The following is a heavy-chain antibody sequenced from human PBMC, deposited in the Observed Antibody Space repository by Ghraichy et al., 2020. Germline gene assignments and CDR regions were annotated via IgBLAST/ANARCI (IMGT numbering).Heavy chain of an antibody. CDR1: GYTFTTPV. D-gene: IGHD6-19*01. CDR2: ISAYNGNT. CDR3: ARDGAQWLVFDAFDI. Sequence: ASVKVSCKTSGYTFTTPVISWVRQAPGQGLEWMGWISAYNGNTNYAQKLQGRVTMTTDTSTSTAYMELRSLRSDDTAVYYCARDGAQWLVFDAFDIWGQGTMVTVS. J-gene: IGHJ3*02. V-gene: IGHV1-18*01.